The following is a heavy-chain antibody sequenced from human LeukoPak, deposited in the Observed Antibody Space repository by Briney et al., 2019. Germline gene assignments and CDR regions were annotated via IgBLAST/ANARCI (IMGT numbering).Heavy chain of an antibody. D-gene: IGHD1-26*01. J-gene: IGHJ4*02. Sequence: PGGSLRLSCAASGFTFSSYAMSWVRQAPGKGLEWVSAISGSGGSTYYADSVKGRFTISRDNSKNTLYLQMNSLRAEDTAVYYCAKDVVGAINYFDYWGQETLVTVFS. CDR1: GFTFSSYA. CDR2: ISGSGGST. CDR3: AKDVVGAINYFDY. V-gene: IGHV3-23*01.